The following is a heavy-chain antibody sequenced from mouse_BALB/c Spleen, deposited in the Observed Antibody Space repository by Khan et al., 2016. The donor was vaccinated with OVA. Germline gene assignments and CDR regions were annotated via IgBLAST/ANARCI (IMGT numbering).Heavy chain of an antibody. Sequence: QVQLQQSGPELVRPGVSVKISCKGSGYTFTAYAMYWVKQSHAESLEWIGLISTYSGNTNYNQKFKGKATMTVDKSSTTAYTELARLTSEDSAIYYCARPDYECYYDYWGQRTAHAVSS. CDR3: ARPDYECYYDY. D-gene: IGHD2-3*01. CDR1: GYTFTAYA. J-gene: IGHJ2*01. V-gene: IGHV1S137*01. CDR2: ISTYSGNT.